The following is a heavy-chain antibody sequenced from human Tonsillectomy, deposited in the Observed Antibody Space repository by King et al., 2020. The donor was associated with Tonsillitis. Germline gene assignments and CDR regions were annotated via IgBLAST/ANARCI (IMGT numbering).Heavy chain of an antibody. CDR2: VSASGDKT. CDR3: AKVLSVTTVYYYGLDV. Sequence: VQLVESGGGLVQPGGSLRLSCAASGFTFSTYPMTWVRQAPGKGLEAISSVSASGDKTYYTDSVRGRFSISRDNSKDTVSLQMNSLGAEDTAVYYCAKVLSVTTVYYYGLDVWGQGTTVTVSS. V-gene: IGHV3-23*04. CDR1: GFTFSTYP. J-gene: IGHJ6*02. D-gene: IGHD4-17*01.